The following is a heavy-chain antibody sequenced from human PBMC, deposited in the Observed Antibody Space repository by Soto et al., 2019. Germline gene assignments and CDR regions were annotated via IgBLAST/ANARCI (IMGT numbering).Heavy chain of an antibody. J-gene: IGHJ4*02. CDR1: GGSISGYY. Sequence: PSETLSLTCTVSGGSISGYYWRWIRQPPRKRLEWIGYIYYIGSTRYHPSLKSRLIISVDTSKNQFSLRLTSMTAADTAVYYCEREDSSGDKFFDYWGQGNLVTVSS. D-gene: IGHD3-22*01. V-gene: IGHV4-59*01. CDR3: EREDSSGDKFFDY. CDR2: IYYIGST.